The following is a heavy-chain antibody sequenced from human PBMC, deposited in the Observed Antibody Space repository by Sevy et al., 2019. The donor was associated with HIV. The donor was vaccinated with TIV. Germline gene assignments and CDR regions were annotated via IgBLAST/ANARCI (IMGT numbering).Heavy chain of an antibody. V-gene: IGHV3-30-3*01. CDR3: ARGGGTYYYDSSGYYYGSHDAFDI. CDR1: GFTFSSYA. J-gene: IGHJ3*02. CDR2: ISYDGSNK. Sequence: GGSLRLSCAASGFTFSSYAMHWVRQAPGKGLEWVAVISYDGSNKYYADSVKGRFTISRDNSENTLYLQMNSLRAEDTAVYYCARGGGTYYYDSSGYYYGSHDAFDIWGQGTMVTVSS. D-gene: IGHD3-22*01.